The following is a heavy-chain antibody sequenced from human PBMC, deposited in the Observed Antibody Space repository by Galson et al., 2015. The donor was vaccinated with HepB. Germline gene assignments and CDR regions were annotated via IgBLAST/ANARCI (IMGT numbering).Heavy chain of an antibody. J-gene: IGHJ6*02. Sequence: SETLSLTCAVYGGSFSGYYWSWIRQPPGKGLEWIGEINHSGSTNYNPSLKSRVTISVDTSKNQFSLKLSSVTAADTAVYYCARPHYYYDFWSGPSSYYYYGMDVWGQGTTVTVSS. V-gene: IGHV4-34*01. D-gene: IGHD3-3*01. CDR1: GGSFSGYY. CDR3: ARPHYYYDFWSGPSSYYYYGMDV. CDR2: INHSGST.